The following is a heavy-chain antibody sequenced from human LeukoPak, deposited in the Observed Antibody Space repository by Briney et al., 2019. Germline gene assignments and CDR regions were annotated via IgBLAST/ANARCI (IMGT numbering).Heavy chain of an antibody. CDR2: IYYSGST. CDR3: ARNRYYYGSGNYGVPNWFDP. D-gene: IGHD3-10*01. J-gene: IGHJ5*02. CDR1: GGSISSSSYY. V-gene: IGHV4-39*01. Sequence: SETLSLTCTVSGGSISSSSYYWGWVRQPPGKGLEWIGSIYYSGSTYYSPSLKSRVTISVDTSKNQFSLKLSSVTAADTAMYYCARNRYYYGSGNYGVPNWFDPWGQGTLVTVSS.